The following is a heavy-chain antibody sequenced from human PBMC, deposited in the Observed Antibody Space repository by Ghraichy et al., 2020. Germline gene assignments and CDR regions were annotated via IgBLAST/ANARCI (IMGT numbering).Heavy chain of an antibody. V-gene: IGHV3-23*01. D-gene: IGHD3-10*01. CDR3: AKDPSGVDSGSGSPAGY. Sequence: GGSLRLSCTASGFTFSSYAMTWVRQAPGKGLEWVSFITASGGSTNSADSVKGRFTISRDNSKNTLYLQMNSLRAEDTAVYYCAKDPSGVDSGSGSPAGYWGHGTLVTVSS. J-gene: IGHJ4*01. CDR1: GFTFSSYA. CDR2: ITASGGST.